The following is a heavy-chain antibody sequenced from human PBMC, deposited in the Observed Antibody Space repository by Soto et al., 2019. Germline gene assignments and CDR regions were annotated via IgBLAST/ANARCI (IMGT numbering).Heavy chain of an antibody. J-gene: IGHJ6*02. V-gene: IGHV3-30-3*01. D-gene: IGHD6-13*01. CDR2: ISYDGSNK. CDR3: ARPDPPGIAAAAQPYYYYGMDV. Sequence: QVQLVESGGGVVQPGRSLRLSCAASGFTFSSYAMHWVRQAPGKGLEWVAVISYDGSNKYYADSVKGRFTISRDNSKNXXYXQXXSLRAEDTAVYYCARPDPPGIAAAAQPYYYYGMDVWGQGTTVTVSS. CDR1: GFTFSSYA.